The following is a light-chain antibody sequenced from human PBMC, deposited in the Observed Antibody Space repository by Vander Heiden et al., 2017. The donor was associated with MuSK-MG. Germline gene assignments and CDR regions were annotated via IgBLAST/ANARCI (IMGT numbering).Light chain of an antibody. V-gene: IGLV4-69*01. J-gene: IGLJ1*01. CDR2: LNSDGSH. CDR3: HTWGTGPYV. CDR1: SRHTSYA. Sequence: LVLTPSPSASASLGASVKLTCTLSSRHTSYAIACHQQQQEKGPRYLMKLNSDGSHRKGDAIPDRFSGSSSGAERYLTISRLQSEDEADYYCHTWGTGPYVFGTGTKVTVL.